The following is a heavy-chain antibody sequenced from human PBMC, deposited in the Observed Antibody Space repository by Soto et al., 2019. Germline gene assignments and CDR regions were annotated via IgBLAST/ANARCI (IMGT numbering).Heavy chain of an antibody. D-gene: IGHD3-16*01. CDR3: ARGLEFYGMDV. J-gene: IGHJ6*02. CDR1: GYPISSGYY. CDR2: IYHSGST. V-gene: IGHV4-38-2*01. Sequence: PSETLSLTCAVSGYPISSGYYWGWIRQPPGKGLEWIGIIYHSGSTYYNPSLKSPVTISLDTSKNQFSLKLSSVTAADTAVYYCARGLEFYGMDVWGQGTTVTVSS.